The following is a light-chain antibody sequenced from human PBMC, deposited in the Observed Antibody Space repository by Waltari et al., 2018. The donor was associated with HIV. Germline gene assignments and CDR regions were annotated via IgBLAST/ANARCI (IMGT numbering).Light chain of an antibody. V-gene: IGKV3D-20*01. CDR2: DIS. Sequence: EVVLTQSPATLSLSPWDTATLSCGASQSFTNKYLAWFQQKPGLAPRLLIYDISSRATDIPDRCSGSGSGTDFTLTISRLEPEDFAVYYCHQYGSSPPFTFGGGTKVESK. CDR1: QSFTNKY. J-gene: IGKJ4*01. CDR3: HQYGSSPPFT.